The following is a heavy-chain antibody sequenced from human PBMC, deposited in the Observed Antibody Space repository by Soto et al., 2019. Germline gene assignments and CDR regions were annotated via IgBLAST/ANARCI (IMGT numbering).Heavy chain of an antibody. CDR1: GFTFSSYA. CDR2: ISGSGGST. V-gene: IGHV3-23*01. Sequence: GGSLRLSCAASGFTFSSYAMSWVRQAPGKGLEGVSAISGSGGSTYYADSVKGRFTISRDNSKNTLYLQMNSLRAEDTAVYYCAKDVGYYDSSGYYYPLGAFDIWGQGTMVTVSS. D-gene: IGHD3-22*01. J-gene: IGHJ3*02. CDR3: AKDVGYYDSSGYYYPLGAFDI.